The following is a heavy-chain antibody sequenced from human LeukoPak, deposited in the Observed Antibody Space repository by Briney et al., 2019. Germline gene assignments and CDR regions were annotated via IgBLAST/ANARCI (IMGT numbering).Heavy chain of an antibody. CDR2: ISGSGGST. CDR3: VASTGYDTFDY. CDR1: GFTFSSYA. D-gene: IGHD5-12*01. J-gene: IGHJ4*02. V-gene: IGHV3-23*01. Sequence: GGSLRLSCAASGFTFSSYAMSWVRQAPGKGLEWVSAISGSGGSTYYADSVKGRFTISRDNSKNTLYLQMNSLRAEDTAVYYCVASTGYDTFDYWGQGTLVTVSS.